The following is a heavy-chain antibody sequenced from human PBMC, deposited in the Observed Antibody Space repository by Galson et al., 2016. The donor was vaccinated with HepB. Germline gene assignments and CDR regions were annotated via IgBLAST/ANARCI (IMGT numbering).Heavy chain of an antibody. CDR3: AGLAYSGNDGVPYY. Sequence: SLRLSCATSGFAFNTYAINWVRQASGKGLEWVSSISGSGSHIYYADSVKGRFTISRDNAKNSLYLQMDSLRDEDTAVYYCAGLAYSGNDGVPYYWGQGTLVTVSS. CDR1: GFAFNTYA. J-gene: IGHJ4*02. D-gene: IGHD1-26*01. V-gene: IGHV3-21*01. CDR2: ISGSGSHI.